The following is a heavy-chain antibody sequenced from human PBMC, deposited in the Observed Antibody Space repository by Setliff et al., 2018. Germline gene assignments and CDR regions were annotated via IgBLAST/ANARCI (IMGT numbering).Heavy chain of an antibody. J-gene: IGHJ5*02. CDR1: GGSFSAYY. V-gene: IGHV4-34*01. Sequence: SETLSLTCTVSGGSFSAYYWSWIRQPPGKGPEWIGEIDQSGRTNYMPSLKSRVTISVDTSKNHFSLRLSSVTAADTAVYYCRIWITILEVESWGQGTLVTVSS. CDR3: RIWITILEVES. CDR2: IDQSGRT. D-gene: IGHD3-10*01.